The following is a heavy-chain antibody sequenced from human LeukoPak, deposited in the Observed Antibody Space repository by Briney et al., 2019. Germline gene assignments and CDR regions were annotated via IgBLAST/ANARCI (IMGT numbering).Heavy chain of an antibody. D-gene: IGHD1-26*01. CDR1: GFTFSSYS. CDR3: ARDLGGRIVGATAYYMDV. V-gene: IGHV3-21*01. J-gene: IGHJ6*03. CDR2: ISSSSSYI. Sequence: GGSLRLSCAASGFTFSSYSMNWVRQAPGKGLEWVSSISSSSSYIYYADSVKGRFTISRDNAKNSLYLQMNSLRAEDTAVYYCARDLGGRIVGATAYYMDVWGKGTTVTVSS.